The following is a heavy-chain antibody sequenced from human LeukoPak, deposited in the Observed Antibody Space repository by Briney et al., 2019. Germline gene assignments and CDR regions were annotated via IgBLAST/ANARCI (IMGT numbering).Heavy chain of an antibody. J-gene: IGHJ5*02. Sequence: ASVKVSCKASGYTFTSYDINWVRQATGQGLEWMGWMNPNSGNTGYAQKLQGRVTITRNTSISTAYMELSSLRSEDTAVYYCARVFAGNNWFDPWGQGTLVTVSS. CDR2: MNPNSGNT. D-gene: IGHD1-1*01. V-gene: IGHV1-8*03. CDR1: GYTFTSYD. CDR3: ARVFAGNNWFDP.